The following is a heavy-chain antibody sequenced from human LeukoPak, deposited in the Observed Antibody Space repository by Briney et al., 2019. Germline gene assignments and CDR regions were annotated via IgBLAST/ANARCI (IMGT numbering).Heavy chain of an antibody. CDR3: ARARAVAGSARFDY. D-gene: IGHD6-19*01. CDR2: INHSGST. Sequence: SETLSLTCAVYGGSFSGYYWSWIRQPPGKGLEWIGEINHSGSTNYNPSLKSRVTISVDTSKNQFSLKLSSVIAADTAVYYCARARAVAGSARFDYWGQGTLVTVSS. CDR1: GGSFSGYY. V-gene: IGHV4-34*01. J-gene: IGHJ4*02.